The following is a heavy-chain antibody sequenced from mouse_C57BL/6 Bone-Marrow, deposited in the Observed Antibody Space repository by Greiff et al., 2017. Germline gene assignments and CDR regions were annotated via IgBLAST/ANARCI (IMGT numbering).Heavy chain of an antibody. J-gene: IGHJ1*03. V-gene: IGHV2-9-1*01. CDR2: IWTGGGT. CDR3: ARNPSMVAYWYFDV. CDR1: GFSLTSYA. Sequence: QVQLKESGPGLVAPSQRLSITCTVSGFSLTSYAISWVRQPPGKGLEWLGVIWTGGGTNYNSALKSRLSISKDNSKSQVFLKMNSLQTDDTARYYCARNPSMVAYWYFDVWGTGTTVTVSS. D-gene: IGHD2-9*01.